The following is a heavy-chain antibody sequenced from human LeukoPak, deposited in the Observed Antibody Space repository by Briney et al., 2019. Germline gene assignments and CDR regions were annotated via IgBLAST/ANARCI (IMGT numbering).Heavy chain of an antibody. CDR1: GGSFSGYY. J-gene: IGHJ4*02. V-gene: IGHV4-34*01. Sequence: PSETLSLTCAVYGGSFSGYYWSWIRQPPGKGLEWIGEINHSGSTNYNPSLKSRVTISVDTSKNQFSLKLSSVTAADTAVYYCARELVRGVIYWGQGTLVTVSS. D-gene: IGHD3-10*01. CDR3: ARELVRGVIY. CDR2: INHSGST.